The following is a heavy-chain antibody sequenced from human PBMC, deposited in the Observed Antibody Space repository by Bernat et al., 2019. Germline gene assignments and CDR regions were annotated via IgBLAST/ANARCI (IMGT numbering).Heavy chain of an antibody. V-gene: IGHV3-49*03. CDR2: SRGKAYGETT. J-gene: IGHJ6*02. CDR3: SRAALRYQLTSYYYFGMDV. CDR1: GFTFGNSA. Sequence: EVQLVESGGDLVQPGRSLRLSCTGSGFTFGNSAMSWFRQAPGKGLEWVGFSRGKAYGETTEYAASVKGRVTISRDDSKSIAYLQMNSLETEDTAVYYCSRAALRYQLTSYYYFGMDVWGQGTTVTVSS. D-gene: IGHD2-2*01.